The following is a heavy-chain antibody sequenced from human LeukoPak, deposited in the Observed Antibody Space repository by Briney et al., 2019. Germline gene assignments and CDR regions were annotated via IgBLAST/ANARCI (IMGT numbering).Heavy chain of an antibody. D-gene: IGHD5-24*01. CDR3: ARVRAIYKDFYYYYYGMDV. V-gene: IGHV4-34*01. J-gene: IGHJ6*02. CDR2: INHSGHT. CDR1: GGSFSGYY. Sequence: SETLSLTCAVNGGSFSGYYWSWLRQPPGRGLEWIGEINHSGHTNYNSSLKSRLTISVDTSKNHFSLKLSSVTAADTAVYYCARVRAIYKDFYYYYYGMDVWGQGTTVTVSS.